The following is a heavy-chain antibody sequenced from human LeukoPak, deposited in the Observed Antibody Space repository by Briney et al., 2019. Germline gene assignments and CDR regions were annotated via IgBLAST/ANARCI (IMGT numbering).Heavy chain of an antibody. V-gene: IGHV4-4*02. CDR2: VHLDGRT. D-gene: IGHD6-25*01. Sequence: PSETLSLTCGVSGGSVSSTNWWTWIRQPPGKGLEWIGEVHLDGRTNFNPSLKSRLTMSVDLSENHVSLKLTSVTAAGTAVYYCAREGGFYRPLDYSGQGALVVVSS. J-gene: IGHJ4*02. CDR1: GGSVSSTNW. CDR3: AREGGFYRPLDY.